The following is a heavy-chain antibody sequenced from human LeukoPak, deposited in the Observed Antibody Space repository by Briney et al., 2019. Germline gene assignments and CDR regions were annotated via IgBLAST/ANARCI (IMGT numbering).Heavy chain of an antibody. CDR2: INHSGST. CDR3: ARGLPLGPMTDY. CDR1: GGSFSGYY. Sequence: SETLSLTCAVYGGSFSGYYWSWIRQPPGKGLEWIGEINHSGSTNYNPSLKSRVTISVDTSMNQFSLKLSSVTAADTAVYYCARGLPLGPMTDYWGQGTLVTVSS. J-gene: IGHJ4*02. V-gene: IGHV4-34*01.